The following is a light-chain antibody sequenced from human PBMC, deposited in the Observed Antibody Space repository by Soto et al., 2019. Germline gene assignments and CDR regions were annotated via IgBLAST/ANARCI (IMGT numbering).Light chain of an antibody. CDR3: ASWDNSLNGYV. CDR1: SSNIGSNA. Sequence: QSVLTQPPSASGTPGQRVTISCSGSSSNIGSNAVSWYQHLPGAAPKLLIYSNHRRPSGVPPRFSGSKSGPSASLAISGLQSEDEDDYYCASWDNSLNGYVFGTGTKVTVL. CDR2: SNH. V-gene: IGLV1-44*01. J-gene: IGLJ1*01.